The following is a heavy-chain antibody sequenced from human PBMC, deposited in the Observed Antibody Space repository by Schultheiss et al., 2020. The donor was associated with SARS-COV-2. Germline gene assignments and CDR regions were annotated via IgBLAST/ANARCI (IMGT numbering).Heavy chain of an antibody. CDR3: AKDRYSSSWQPNNWFDP. CDR1: GFTFSSYG. CDR2: ISGSGGST. D-gene: IGHD6-13*01. Sequence: GGSLRLSCAASGFTFSSYGMSWVRQAPGKGLEWVSAISGSGGSTYYADSVKGRFTISRDNSKNTLYLQMNSLRAEDTAVYYCAKDRYSSSWQPNNWFDPWGQGTLVTVSS. J-gene: IGHJ5*02. V-gene: IGHV3-23*01.